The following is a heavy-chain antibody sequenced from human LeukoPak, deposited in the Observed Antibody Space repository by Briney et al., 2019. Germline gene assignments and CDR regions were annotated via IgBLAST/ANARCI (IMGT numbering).Heavy chain of an antibody. CDR1: GYTFTSYG. V-gene: IGHV1-18*01. CDR2: ISAYNGNT. J-gene: IGHJ5*02. Sequence: GASVKVSCKASGYTFTSYGISWVRQAPGQGLEWMGWISAYNGNTNYAQKLQGRVTMTTDTSTSTAYMELRSLRSDDTAVYYCARFLTIFDGNNWFDPWGQGTLVTVSS. CDR3: ARFLTIFDGNNWFDP. D-gene: IGHD3-3*01.